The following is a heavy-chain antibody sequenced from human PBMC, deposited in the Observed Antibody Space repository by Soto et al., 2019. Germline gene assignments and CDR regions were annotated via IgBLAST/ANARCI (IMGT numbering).Heavy chain of an antibody. CDR2: IIPIFGTA. D-gene: IGHD5-12*01. Sequence: QVQLVQSGAEVKKPGSSVKVSCKASGGTFSSYAISWVRQAPGQGLEWMGGIIPIFGTANYAQKFQGRVTITADESTSTAYRELSSLRSEDTAVYYCARDGRGYDSDRFDYWGQGTLVTVSS. CDR1: GGTFSSYA. V-gene: IGHV1-69*12. CDR3: ARDGRGYDSDRFDY. J-gene: IGHJ4*02.